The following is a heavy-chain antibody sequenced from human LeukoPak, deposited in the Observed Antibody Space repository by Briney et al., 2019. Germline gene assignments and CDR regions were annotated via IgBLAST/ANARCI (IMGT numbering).Heavy chain of an antibody. D-gene: IGHD4-17*01. Sequence: ASVRVSCKASGYTFTNYGISWVRQAPGQGLEWMGWISTYNNNTDYAQRLQGRVTMTTDTSTSTAYMELRSLRSDDTAVYYCARGDGYYGYWGQGTLVNGSS. CDR1: GYTFTNYG. CDR2: ISTYNNNT. V-gene: IGHV1-18*01. J-gene: IGHJ4*02. CDR3: ARGDGYYGY.